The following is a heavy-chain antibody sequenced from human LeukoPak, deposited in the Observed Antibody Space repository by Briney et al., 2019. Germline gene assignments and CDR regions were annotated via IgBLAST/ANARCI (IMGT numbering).Heavy chain of an antibody. CDR1: GFTFSSYA. CDR2: ISYDGSNK. D-gene: IGHD6-13*01. Sequence: PGRSLRLSCAASGFTFSSYATQRVRQAPGKGVGWGAVISYDGSNKYYADSVKGRFTISRDNSKNTLYLQMNSLRAEDTAVYYCARDRSIAAGGAFDYWGQGTLVTASS. CDR3: ARDRSIAAGGAFDY. J-gene: IGHJ4*02. V-gene: IGHV3-30*04.